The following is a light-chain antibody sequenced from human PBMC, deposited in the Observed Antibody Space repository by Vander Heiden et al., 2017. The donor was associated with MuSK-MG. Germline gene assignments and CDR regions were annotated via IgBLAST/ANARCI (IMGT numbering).Light chain of an antibody. J-gene: IGKJ2*03. CDR3: QQYSRLYS. CDR1: QGTSDW. CDR2: GAY. V-gene: IGKV1-5*01. Sequence: DIQMTQSPSTLSASVGDRVTITGRASQGTSDWLDWYQQKPGKAPKLLLYGAYIWQSGCTERFSGSGSGKEFSLTTSGRQIDDFATYYCQQYSRLYSFGQGTNLEIK.